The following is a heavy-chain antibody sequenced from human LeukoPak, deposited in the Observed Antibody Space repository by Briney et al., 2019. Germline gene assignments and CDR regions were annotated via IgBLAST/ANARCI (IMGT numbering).Heavy chain of an antibody. CDR3: ARGRRWLQLNY. V-gene: IGHV4-34*01. D-gene: IGHD5-24*01. CDR1: GGSFSGYY. J-gene: IGHJ4*02. CDR2: INHSGST. Sequence: PSETLSLTCAVYGGSFSGYYWSWIRQPPGKGLEWIGEINHSGSTNYNPSLKSRVTILVDTSKNQFSLKLSSVTAADTAVYYCARGRRWLQLNYWGQGTLVTVSS.